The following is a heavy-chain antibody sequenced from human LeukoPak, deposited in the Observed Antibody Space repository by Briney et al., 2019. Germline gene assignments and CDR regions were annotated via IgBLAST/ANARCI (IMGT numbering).Heavy chain of an antibody. Sequence: GRSLRLSCAASGFTFSSYAMHWVRQAPGKGLEWVAVISYDRSNKYYADSVKGRFTISRDNSKNTLYLQMNSLRAEDTAVYYCARSASHYYDSSGYSYYFDYWGQGTLVTVSS. D-gene: IGHD3-22*01. CDR2: ISYDRSNK. J-gene: IGHJ4*02. V-gene: IGHV3-30-3*01. CDR3: ARSASHYYDSSGYSYYFDY. CDR1: GFTFSSYA.